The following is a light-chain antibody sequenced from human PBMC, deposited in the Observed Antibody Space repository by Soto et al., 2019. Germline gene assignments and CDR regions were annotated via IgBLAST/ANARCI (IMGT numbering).Light chain of an antibody. CDR2: SNN. CDR1: SSNIGSKT. V-gene: IGLV1-44*01. Sequence: QSVLTQPPSASGTPGQRLTIACSGSSSNIGSKTVHWYQQLPGTAPKLLIYSNNRRPSGVPDRFSGSKSGTSASLAISGLQSEDEGDYYCAAWDDSLNVLVFGGGTQLTVL. J-gene: IGLJ2*01. CDR3: AAWDDSLNVLV.